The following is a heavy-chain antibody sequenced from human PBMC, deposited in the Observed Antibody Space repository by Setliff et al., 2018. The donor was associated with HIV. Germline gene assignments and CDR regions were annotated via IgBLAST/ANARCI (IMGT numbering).Heavy chain of an antibody. D-gene: IGHD3-22*01. Sequence: ASVKVSCKASGYRFNTYGISWVRQAPGQGLEWMGWISPYNGDTSFAQSLQGRVTLTTDTSTNTAYMEMRTLRSDDTAVYFCVRGVTRDISGYYRDEYFQHWGQGTPVTVSS. J-gene: IGHJ1*01. CDR2: ISPYNGDT. V-gene: IGHV1-18*01. CDR1: GYRFNTYG. CDR3: VRGVTRDISGYYRDEYFQH.